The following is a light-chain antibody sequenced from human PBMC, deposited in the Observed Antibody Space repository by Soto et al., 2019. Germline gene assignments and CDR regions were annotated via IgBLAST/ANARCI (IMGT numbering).Light chain of an antibody. CDR1: QSVTNNY. Sequence: EIVLTQSPGTLSLSPGERATLSCRASQSVTNNYLAWYQQKRGQAPRLLIYDASNRATGIPDRFSGSGSGTDFTLTISRLEPEDFAVYYCQQFSSYPLTFGGGTKVDIK. CDR3: QQFSSYPLT. J-gene: IGKJ4*01. CDR2: DAS. V-gene: IGKV3-20*01.